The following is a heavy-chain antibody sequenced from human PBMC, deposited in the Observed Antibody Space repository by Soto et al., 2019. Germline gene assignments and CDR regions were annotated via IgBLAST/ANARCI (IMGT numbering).Heavy chain of an antibody. J-gene: IGHJ4*02. CDR1: GYTFTSYY. Sequence: DSVKVSCKASGYTFTSYYMHWVRQAPGQGLEWMGIINPSGGSTSYAQKFQGRVTMTRDTSTSTVYMELSSLRSEDTAVYYCARDWGKKEMDTMELGCWGQGTSVTV. CDR3: ARDWGKKEMDTMELGC. D-gene: IGHD5-18*01. CDR2: INPSGGST. V-gene: IGHV1-46*01.